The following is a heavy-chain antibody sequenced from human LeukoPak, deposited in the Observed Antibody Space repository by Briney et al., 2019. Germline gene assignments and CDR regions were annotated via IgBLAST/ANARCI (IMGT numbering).Heavy chain of an antibody. CDR2: ISYDGSNK. V-gene: IGHV3-30-3*01. D-gene: IGHD2-15*01. Sequence: GRSLRLSCAASGFTFGSYAMHWVRQAPGKGLEWVAVISYDGSNKYYADSVKGRFTISRDNSKNTLYLQMNSLRAEDTAVYYCARDPDCSGGSCYSGYLDYWGQGTLVTVSS. CDR3: ARDPDCSGGSCYSGYLDY. J-gene: IGHJ4*02. CDR1: GFTFGSYA.